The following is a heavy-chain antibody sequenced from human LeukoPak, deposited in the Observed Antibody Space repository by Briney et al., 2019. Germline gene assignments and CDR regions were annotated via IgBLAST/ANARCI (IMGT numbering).Heavy chain of an antibody. CDR1: GGTFRSYA. Sequence: ASVKVPCKASGGTFRSYAISWVRQAPGKGLEWMGWINTNTGNPTYAQGFTGRFVFSLDTSVSTAYLQISSLKAEDTAVYYCARAGYYDSSGYPRGFDYWGQGTLVTVSS. CDR3: ARAGYYDSSGYPRGFDY. V-gene: IGHV7-4-1*02. J-gene: IGHJ4*02. D-gene: IGHD3-22*01. CDR2: INTNTGNP.